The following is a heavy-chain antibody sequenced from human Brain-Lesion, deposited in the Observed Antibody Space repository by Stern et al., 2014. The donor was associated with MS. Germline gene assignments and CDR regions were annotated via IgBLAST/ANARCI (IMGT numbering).Heavy chain of an antibody. D-gene: IGHD3-16*01. CDR3: ARGVGDY. Sequence: EVQLVESGGGLVQPGGSLRLSCAASGFSFSSYWLHWVRQFPEKGLFWVSQINREGSDTSYGDSVKGRFSISRDNIRNMLYLRMTSLRAEDTAVYYCARGVGDYWGQGARVTVSS. CDR2: INREGSDT. J-gene: IGHJ4*02. CDR1: GFSFSSYW. V-gene: IGHV3-74*02.